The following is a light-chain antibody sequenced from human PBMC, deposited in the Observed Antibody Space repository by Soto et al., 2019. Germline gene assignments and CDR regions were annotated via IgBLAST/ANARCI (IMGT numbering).Light chain of an antibody. Sequence: EIVLTQSPATLSLSPGERATLSCRASQSVSSYLAWYQQKPGQAPRLLIYDASNRATGIPVRFSGSGSGTDFTLTISSLEPEDFAVYYCQQRSNWPPSVTFGPGTKVDIK. CDR2: DAS. J-gene: IGKJ3*01. V-gene: IGKV3-11*01. CDR3: QQRSNWPPSVT. CDR1: QSVSSY.